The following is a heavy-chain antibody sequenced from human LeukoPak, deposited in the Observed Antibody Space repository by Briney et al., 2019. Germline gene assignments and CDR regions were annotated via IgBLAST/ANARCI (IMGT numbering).Heavy chain of an antibody. CDR3: ARGKYYYDSNSSYRYFDP. CDR1: GGSISSYY. D-gene: IGHD3-22*01. CDR2: IYTTGNA. J-gene: IGHJ5*02. Sequence: SETLSLTCTVSGGSISSYYWSWIRQPAGKGLEWIGRIYTTGNANYNPSLKSRVTMSIDTSKKQFSLNLSSVTAADTAVYYCARGKYYYDSNSSYRYFDPWGQGTLVTXXS. V-gene: IGHV4-4*07.